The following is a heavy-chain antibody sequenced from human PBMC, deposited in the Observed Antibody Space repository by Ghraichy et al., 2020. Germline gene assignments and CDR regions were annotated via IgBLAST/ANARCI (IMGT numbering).Heavy chain of an antibody. CDR1: GGSISSSIDY. CDR3: ARRSLHRYSGSYYFDF. J-gene: IGHJ4*02. CDR2: IFYSGTT. D-gene: IGHD1-26*01. V-gene: IGHV4-39*01. Sequence: SETLSLTCTVSGGSISSSIDYWDWIRQAPGKGLEWIGSIFYSGTTHYNPSLKSRVTMSVDSSKNQFSLRLSSVTATDTAVYYCARRSLHRYSGSYYFDFWGQGTLVTVSS.